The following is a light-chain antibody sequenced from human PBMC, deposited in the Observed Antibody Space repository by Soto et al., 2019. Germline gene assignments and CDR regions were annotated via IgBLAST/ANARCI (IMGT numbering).Light chain of an antibody. CDR3: SSYTSSSTYV. J-gene: IGLJ1*01. CDR1: SSDVGGYNY. Sequence: QSALTQPASVSGSPGQSITISCTGTSSDVGGYNYVSWYQQHPSKAPKLMIYDVSNRPSGVSNRFSGSKSGNTASLTISGIQADDEADYYCSSYTSSSTYVFGTGTKVTVL. CDR2: DVS. V-gene: IGLV2-14*01.